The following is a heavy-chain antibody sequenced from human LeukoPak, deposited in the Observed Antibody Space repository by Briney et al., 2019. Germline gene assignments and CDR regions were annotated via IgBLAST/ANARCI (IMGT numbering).Heavy chain of an antibody. CDR1: GFTFSNYG. Sequence: GGSLRLSCAASGFTFSNYGMHWVRQAPGKGLEWVAVISFDGTNKFYAGSVKGRFTISRDDSKNTLYLQMNSLRAEDTAVYYCARGNFYDSSVGYWGLGTLVTVSS. CDR3: ARGNFYDSSVGY. CDR2: ISFDGTNK. D-gene: IGHD3-22*01. J-gene: IGHJ4*02. V-gene: IGHV3-30*03.